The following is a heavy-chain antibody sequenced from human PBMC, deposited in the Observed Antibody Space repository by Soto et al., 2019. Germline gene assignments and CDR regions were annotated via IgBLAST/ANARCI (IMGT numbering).Heavy chain of an antibody. CDR3: AGETNYYYYMDV. Sequence: PSETLSLTCAVYGGSFSGYYWSWIRQPPGKGLEWIGEINHSGSTNYNPSLKSRVTISVDTSKNQFSLKLSSVTAADTAVYYCAGETNYYYYMDVWGKGTTVTVSS. CDR2: INHSGST. V-gene: IGHV4-34*01. CDR1: GGSFSGYY. J-gene: IGHJ6*03.